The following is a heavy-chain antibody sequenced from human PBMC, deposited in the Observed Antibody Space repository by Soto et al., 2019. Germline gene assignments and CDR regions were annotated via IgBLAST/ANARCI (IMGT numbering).Heavy chain of an antibody. J-gene: IGHJ3*02. CDR2: IYYSGST. CDR1: GGSISISTYY. Sequence: SETLSLTCTVSGGSISISTYYWGWIRQPPGKGLEWIGSIYYSGSTYYNPSLKSRVTISVDTSKNQFSLNLNSVTAADTAVYYCARPPTASLDAFEIWGHGTMVTVSS. V-gene: IGHV4-39*01. CDR3: ARPPTASLDAFEI.